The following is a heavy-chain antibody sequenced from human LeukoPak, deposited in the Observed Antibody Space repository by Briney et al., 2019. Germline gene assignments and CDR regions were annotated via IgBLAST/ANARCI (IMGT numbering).Heavy chain of an antibody. D-gene: IGHD2-2*01. CDR3: ARDRVPGGGPVVPAANIPNWFDP. Sequence: SVKVSCKASGGTFSSYAISWVRQAPGQGLEWMGGIIPIFGTANYAQKFQGRVTITTDDSTSTAYMELSSLRSEDTAVYYCARDRVPGGGPVVPAANIPNWFDPWGQGTLVTVSS. CDR1: GGTFSSYA. CDR2: IIPIFGTA. V-gene: IGHV1-69*05. J-gene: IGHJ5*02.